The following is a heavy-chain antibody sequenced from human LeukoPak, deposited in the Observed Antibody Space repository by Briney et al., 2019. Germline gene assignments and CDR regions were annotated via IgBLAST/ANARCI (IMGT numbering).Heavy chain of an antibody. CDR3: ARGLGVPDAFDI. D-gene: IGHD1-26*01. CDR1: GFTFSSYG. Sequence: GRSLRLSCAASGFTFSSYGMNWVRQAPGKGLEWVSSISSSSSYIYSADSMKGRFTISRDNAKNSLYLQMNSLRAEDTAVYYCARGLGVPDAFDIWGQGTMVTVSS. V-gene: IGHV3-21*01. CDR2: ISSSSSYI. J-gene: IGHJ3*02.